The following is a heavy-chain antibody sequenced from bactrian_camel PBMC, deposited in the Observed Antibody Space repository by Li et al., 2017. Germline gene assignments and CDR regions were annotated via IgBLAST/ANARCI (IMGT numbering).Heavy chain of an antibody. CDR2: MHSPGSE. Sequence: QLVESGGGSVQAGGSLRLSCAISGYSGRCMGWFRQVPGKGREAIAIMHSPGSETYADSVTGRATISKDHAKNTVDLHMVSLKPEDTAMYVCAINPDYGYCSDGAWAYTRWGQGTQVTVS. CDR1: GYSGRC. CDR3: AINPDYGYCSDGAWAYTR. D-gene: IGHD5*01. J-gene: IGHJ4*01. V-gene: IGHV3S53*01.